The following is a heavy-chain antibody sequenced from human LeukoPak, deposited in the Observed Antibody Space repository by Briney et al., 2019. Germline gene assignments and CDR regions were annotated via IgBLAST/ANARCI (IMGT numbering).Heavy chain of an antibody. CDR2: INPNSGGT. J-gene: IGHJ5*02. Sequence: ASVKVSCQASGYTFTGYYMHWVRQAPGQGLEWMGWINPNSGGTNYPQKFQGRVTMTRDTSISTAYMELSRLRSDDTAVYYCAILGYCSSTSCLQFDPWGQGTLVTVSS. CDR3: AILGYCSSTSCLQFDP. CDR1: GYTFTGYY. D-gene: IGHD2-2*01. V-gene: IGHV1-2*02.